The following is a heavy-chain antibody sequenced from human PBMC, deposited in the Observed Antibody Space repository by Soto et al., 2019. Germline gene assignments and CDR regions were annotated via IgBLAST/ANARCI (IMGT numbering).Heavy chain of an antibody. CDR3: AFGEESRSYYYGMDV. CDR2: ISSSSSTI. CDR1: GLTFSSYS. D-gene: IGHD3-10*01. V-gene: IGHV3-48*01. Sequence: GGSLRLSCAASGLTFSSYSMNWVRQAPGKGLEWVSYISSSSSTIYYADSVKGRFTISRDNAKNSLYLQMNSLRAEDTAVYYCAFGEESRSYYYGMDVLCQGTTVTVSS. J-gene: IGHJ6*02.